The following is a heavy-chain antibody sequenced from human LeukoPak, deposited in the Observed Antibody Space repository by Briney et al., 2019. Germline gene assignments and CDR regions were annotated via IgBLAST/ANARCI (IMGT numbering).Heavy chain of an antibody. CDR2: ISRTGNYI. V-gene: IGHV3-21*01. CDR3: ARVLETDCSGGSCYSGLDY. J-gene: IGHJ4*02. CDR1: GFTFSRYN. D-gene: IGHD2-15*01. Sequence: GWSLRLSCAASGFTFSRYNMNWVRQAPGKGLEWVSSISRTGNYIYYADSVKGRFTISRDNAQNSLFLQMNSLRVEDMAVYYCARVLETDCSGGSCYSGLDYWGQGTLVTVSS.